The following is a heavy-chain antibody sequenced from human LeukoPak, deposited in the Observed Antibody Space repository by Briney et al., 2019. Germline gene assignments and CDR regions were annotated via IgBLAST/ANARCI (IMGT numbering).Heavy chain of an antibody. D-gene: IGHD3-3*01. CDR1: GGSISSSSYY. CDR2: INHSGST. Sequence: MSSETLSLTCTVSGGSISSSSYYWGWIRQPPGKGLEWIGEINHSGSTNNNPSLKSRVTISVDTSKNQFSLKLSSVTAADTAVYYCARGFTIFGVVPYFDYWGQGTLVTVSS. CDR3: ARGFTIFGVVPYFDY. V-gene: IGHV4-39*07. J-gene: IGHJ4*02.